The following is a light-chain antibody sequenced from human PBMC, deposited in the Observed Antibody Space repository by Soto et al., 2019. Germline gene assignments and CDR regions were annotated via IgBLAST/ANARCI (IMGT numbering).Light chain of an antibody. V-gene: IGKV1-33*01. J-gene: IGKJ4*01. Sequence: DIKMTQSPSSLSASVGDRVTFTCQASEDVSDYVNWYHQKPGRAPKLLIYDASKLETGVPSRFSGSGSGTDFSFTIRDLQPEDFATYYCQLYKNVILTFGGGTRVDI. CDR1: EDVSDY. CDR3: QLYKNVILT. CDR2: DAS.